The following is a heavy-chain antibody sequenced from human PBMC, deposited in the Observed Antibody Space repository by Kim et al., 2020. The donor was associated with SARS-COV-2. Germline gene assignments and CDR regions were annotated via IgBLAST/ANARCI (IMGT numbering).Heavy chain of an antibody. CDR3: ARDSDPDY. Sequence: ASVKVSCKASGYNFNDYYIHWVRQAPGQGLEWMGWINPNGGETKYAEKFHERVSMTRDTSINTAYVELYKLAFDDTAVYYCARDSDPDYLGQGTLVTVFS. V-gene: IGHV1-2*02. J-gene: IGHJ4*02. CDR2: INPNGGET. CDR1: GYNFNDYY.